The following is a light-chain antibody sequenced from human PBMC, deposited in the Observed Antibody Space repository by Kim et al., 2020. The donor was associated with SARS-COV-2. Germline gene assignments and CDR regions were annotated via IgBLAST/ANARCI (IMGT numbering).Light chain of an antibody. CDR2: DAS. J-gene: IGKJ4*01. CDR3: QQRSNWPPALT. CDR1: QSVSTY. V-gene: IGKV3-11*01. Sequence: EIVLTQSPATLSLSPGERATLSCRASQSVSTYLAWYQQKPGQAPRLLIYDASNRATVIPDRFSGSGSGTDFTLTISSLESEDFAVYYCQQRSNWPPALTFGGGTKVDIK.